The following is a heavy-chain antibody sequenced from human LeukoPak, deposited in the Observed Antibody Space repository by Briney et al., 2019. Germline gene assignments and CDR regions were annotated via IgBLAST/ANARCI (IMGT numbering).Heavy chain of an antibody. D-gene: IGHD3-16*01. J-gene: IGHJ4*02. CDR2: ISSDGGST. CDR3: VKDLRVGGDY. CDR1: GFTFSNYP. V-gene: IGHV3-64D*06. Sequence: GGSLRLSCSASGFTFSNYPMYWVRQAPGKGLEYVSAISSDGGSTHYADSVKGRFTISRDNSKNTLYLQMSSLRAEDTAVYYCVKDLRVGGDYWGQGTLVTVSS.